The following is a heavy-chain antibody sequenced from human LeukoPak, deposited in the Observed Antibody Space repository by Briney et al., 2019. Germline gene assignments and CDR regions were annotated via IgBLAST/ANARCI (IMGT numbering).Heavy chain of an antibody. CDR3: AKESPFTMIVVALDY. CDR2: ISYDGSNK. D-gene: IGHD3-22*01. CDR1: GFTFSSYG. J-gene: IGHJ4*02. Sequence: PGRSLRLSCAASGFTFSSYGMHWVRQAPGKGLEWVAVISYDGSNKYYADSVKGRFTISRDNSKNTLYLQMNSLRAEDTAVYYCAKESPFTMIVVALDYWGQGALVTVSS. V-gene: IGHV3-30*18.